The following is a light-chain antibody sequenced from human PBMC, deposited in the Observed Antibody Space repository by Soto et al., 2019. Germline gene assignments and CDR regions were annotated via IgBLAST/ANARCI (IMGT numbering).Light chain of an antibody. Sequence: DIVMTQSPLSLPVTPGEPASISCRSSQSLLHSNGYNYLDWYLQKPGQSPQLLIYLGSNRASGVPDRFSGSGSGTDFTLKISRVEAEDVGAYYCIQALQTPRYTFGQGTKLEIK. CDR2: LGS. J-gene: IGKJ2*01. V-gene: IGKV2-28*01. CDR3: IQALQTPRYT. CDR1: QSLLHSNGYNY.